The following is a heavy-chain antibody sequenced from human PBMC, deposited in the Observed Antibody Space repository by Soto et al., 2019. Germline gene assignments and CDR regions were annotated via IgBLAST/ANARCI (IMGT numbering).Heavy chain of an antibody. V-gene: IGHV3-23*01. CDR3: AKDRIAARNFDY. CDR2: ISGSGGST. J-gene: IGHJ4*02. CDR1: GFTFSSYA. Sequence: GGSLRLSCAASGFTFSSYAMSWVRQAPGKGLEWVSAISGSGGSTYYADSVKGRFTISRDNSKKTLYLQMNSLRAEDTAVYYCAKDRIAARNFDYWGQGTLVTVSS. D-gene: IGHD6-6*01.